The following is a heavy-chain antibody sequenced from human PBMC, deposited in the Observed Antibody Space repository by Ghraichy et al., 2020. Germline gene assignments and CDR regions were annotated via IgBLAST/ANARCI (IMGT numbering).Heavy chain of an antibody. Sequence: SETLSLTCTVSGGSISSNNYYWGWIRQPPGKGLEWIGSIYYSGSTYYNPSLKSRVTISVDTSKNQFSLKLSSVTAADTAVYNCARSYGAGSYFPHWGQGTLVTVSS. CDR3: ARSYGAGSYFPH. V-gene: IGHV4-39*01. CDR1: GGSISSNNYY. D-gene: IGHD3-10*01. CDR2: IYYSGST. J-gene: IGHJ4*02.